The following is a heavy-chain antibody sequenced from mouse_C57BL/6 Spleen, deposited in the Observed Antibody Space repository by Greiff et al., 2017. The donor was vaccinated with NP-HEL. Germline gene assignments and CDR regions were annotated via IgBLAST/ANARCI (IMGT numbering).Heavy chain of an antibody. Sequence: VQLQQSGPELVKPGASVKISCKASGYTFTDYYMNWVKQSHGKSLEWIGDINPNNGGTSYNQKFKGKATLTVDKSSSTAYMELRSLTSEDSAVYYCASNYYGSSYVAWFAYWGQGTLVTVSA. J-gene: IGHJ3*01. CDR2: INPNNGGT. V-gene: IGHV1-26*01. D-gene: IGHD1-1*01. CDR1: GYTFTDYY. CDR3: ASNYYGSSYVAWFAY.